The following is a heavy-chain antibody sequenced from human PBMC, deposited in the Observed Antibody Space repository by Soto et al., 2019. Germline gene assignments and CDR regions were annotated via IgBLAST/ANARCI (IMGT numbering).Heavy chain of an antibody. CDR1: GFTFSSYG. CDR3: AKDQDYGDYGGYFDY. V-gene: IGHV3-30*18. J-gene: IGHJ4*02. Sequence: QVQLVESGGGVVQPGRSLRLSCAASGFTFSSYGMHWVRQAPGKGLEWVAVISYDGSNKYYADSVKGRFTISRDNSKNTLQLQMISLRAEDTAVYYCAKDQDYGDYGGYFDYWGQGTLVTVSS. D-gene: IGHD4-17*01. CDR2: ISYDGSNK.